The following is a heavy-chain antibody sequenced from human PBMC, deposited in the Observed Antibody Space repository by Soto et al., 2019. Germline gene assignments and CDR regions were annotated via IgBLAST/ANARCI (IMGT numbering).Heavy chain of an antibody. D-gene: IGHD2-21*01. J-gene: IGHJ6*03. Sequence: EVQLVESGGGLVQPGGSLRLSCAASGFTFSSYWMHWVRQVPGKGLVWVSRIKTDGSSTNYADSVKGRFTISRDNAKSSLYLQMNSLRAEDTAVYYCERVAVSWYYYMGVWGKGATVTVSS. CDR3: ERVAVSWYYYMGV. V-gene: IGHV3-74*01. CDR2: IKTDGSST. CDR1: GFTFSSYW.